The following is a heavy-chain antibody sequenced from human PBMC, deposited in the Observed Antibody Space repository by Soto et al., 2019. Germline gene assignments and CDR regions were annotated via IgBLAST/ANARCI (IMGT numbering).Heavy chain of an antibody. CDR1: GYTFTSYG. Sequence: ASVKVSCKASGYTFTSYGISWVRQAPGQGLEWMGWISAYNGNTNYAQKLQGRVTMTTDTSTSTAYMELRSLRSDDTAVYYCATHAWSISRQDDYGDLNYYMDVWGKGNTVTVS. D-gene: IGHD4-17*01. J-gene: IGHJ6*03. CDR3: ATHAWSISRQDDYGDLNYYMDV. V-gene: IGHV1-18*01. CDR2: ISAYNGNT.